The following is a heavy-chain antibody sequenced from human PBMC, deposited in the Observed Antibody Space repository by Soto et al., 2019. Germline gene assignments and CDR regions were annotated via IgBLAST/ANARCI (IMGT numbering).Heavy chain of an antibody. J-gene: IGHJ4*02. Sequence: GASVKVSCKVSGYTLTELSMHWVRQAPGKGLEWMGGFDPEDGATIYAQKFQGRVTMTEDTSTDTAYMELSSLRSEDTAVYYCATVHVLRFLEWPWAYYFDYWGQGTLVTVSS. CDR1: GYTLTELS. CDR2: FDPEDGAT. CDR3: ATVHVLRFLEWPWAYYFDY. V-gene: IGHV1-24*01. D-gene: IGHD3-3*01.